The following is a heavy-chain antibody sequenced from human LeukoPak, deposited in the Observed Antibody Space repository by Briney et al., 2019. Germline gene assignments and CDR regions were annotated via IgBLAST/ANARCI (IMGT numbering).Heavy chain of an antibody. V-gene: IGHV1-18*01. CDR1: GYTFTIYG. Sequence: GASVKVSCKASGYTFTIYGISWVRQAPGQGLEWMGWISAYNGNTNYAQKLQGRVTMTTDTSTGTVYMELRSLRSDDTAVYYCASAREASSSSRSFDYWGQGTLVTVSS. CDR3: ASAREASSSSRSFDY. D-gene: IGHD6-6*01. CDR2: ISAYNGNT. J-gene: IGHJ4*02.